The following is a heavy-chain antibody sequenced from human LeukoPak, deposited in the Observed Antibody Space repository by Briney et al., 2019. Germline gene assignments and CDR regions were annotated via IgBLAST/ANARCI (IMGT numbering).Heavy chain of an antibody. CDR2: IPYEGSNT. V-gene: IGHV3-30*02. CDR3: VKEHTYFDNSGSYYFDS. J-gene: IGHJ4*02. CDR1: GFTFTNYG. D-gene: IGHD3-22*01. Sequence: GGSLRLSCAASGFTFTNYGMHWVRQAPGKGLEWVAFIPYEGSNTYYADSVKGRFTISRDNSKNTLYLQMESLRTEDTGVYFSVKEHTYFDNSGSYYFDSWGQGTLVTVSS.